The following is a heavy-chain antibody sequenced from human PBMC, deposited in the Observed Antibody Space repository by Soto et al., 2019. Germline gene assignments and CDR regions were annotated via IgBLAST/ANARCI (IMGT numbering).Heavy chain of an antibody. CDR1: GSAFSLLA. CDR2: LSGSGGST. Sequence: VVPLSRPPAASGSAFSLLARARMRRTPTKRVGGVAALSGSGGSTYYADSAKGRFTISRDNSKNTLYLQMNPLRAADTAVYYCAKDCPALRDPLIAITPWGDAFDIWGQGTMVTVSS. V-gene: IGHV3-23*01. D-gene: IGHD2-21*01. J-gene: IGHJ3*02. CDR3: AKDCPALRDPLIAITPWGDAFDI.